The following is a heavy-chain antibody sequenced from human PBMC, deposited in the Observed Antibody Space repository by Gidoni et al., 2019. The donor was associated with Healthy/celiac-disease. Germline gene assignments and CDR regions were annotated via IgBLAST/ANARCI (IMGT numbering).Heavy chain of an antibody. CDR1: GFTFSRYG. CDR2: IWFDGSNK. CDR3: ARDLKDSSNWYFDY. D-gene: IGHD6-13*01. Sequence: QVQLVESGGGVVQPGRSLRLSCAASGFTFSRYGMHWVRQAPGKGLEWLAIIWFDGSNKYYADSVKGRFTISRDNSQNTLYLQMNSLRAEDTAVYYCARDLKDSSNWYFDYWGQGTLVTVSS. J-gene: IGHJ4*02. V-gene: IGHV3-33*01.